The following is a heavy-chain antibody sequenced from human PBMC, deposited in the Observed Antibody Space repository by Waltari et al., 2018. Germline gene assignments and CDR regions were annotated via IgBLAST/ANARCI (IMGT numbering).Heavy chain of an antibody. J-gene: IGHJ3*02. V-gene: IGHV1-58*01. CDR1: GFTFTSSA. Sequence: QMQLVQSGLEVKKPGTSVKVSCKASGFTFTSSAVQWVRQARGQRIEWIGWCVVGSGNTNYAQKFQERVTITRDMSTSTAYMELSSLRAEDTAVYYCAAGSSYDSSGYYDKDAFDIWGQGTMVTVSS. CDR3: AAGSSYDSSGYYDKDAFDI. D-gene: IGHD3-22*01. CDR2: CVVGSGNT.